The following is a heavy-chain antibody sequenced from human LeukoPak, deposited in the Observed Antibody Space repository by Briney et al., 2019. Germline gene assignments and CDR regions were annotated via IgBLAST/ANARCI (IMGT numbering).Heavy chain of an antibody. CDR2: ISGSGGST. J-gene: IGHJ4*02. D-gene: IGHD3-10*01. V-gene: IGHV3-23*01. Sequence: GGSLRLSCTPSGFTFASYSMNWVRQAPGKGLEWVSAISGSGGSTYYADSVKGRFTISRDNSKNTLYLQMNSLRAEDTAVYYCAKDELLWFGELAGIPYWGQGTLVTVSS. CDR1: GFTFASYS. CDR3: AKDELLWFGELAGIPY.